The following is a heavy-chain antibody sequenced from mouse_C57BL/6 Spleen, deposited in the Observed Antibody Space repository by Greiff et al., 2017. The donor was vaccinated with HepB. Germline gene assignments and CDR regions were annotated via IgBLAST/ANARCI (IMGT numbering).Heavy chain of an antibody. CDR2: INPSRGYT. J-gene: IGHJ1*03. Sequence: QVQLQQSGAELARPGASVKMSCKASGYTFTSYTMHWVKQRPGQGLEWIGYINPSRGYTKYNQKFKDKATLTADKSSSTAYMQLSSLTSEDSAVYYCARSNSNYWYFDVWGTGTTVTVSS. D-gene: IGHD2-5*01. V-gene: IGHV1-4*01. CDR3: ARSNSNYWYFDV. CDR1: GYTFTSYT.